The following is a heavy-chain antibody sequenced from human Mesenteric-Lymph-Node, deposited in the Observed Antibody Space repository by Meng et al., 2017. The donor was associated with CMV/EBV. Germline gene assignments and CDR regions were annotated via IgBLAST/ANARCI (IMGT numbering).Heavy chain of an antibody. CDR1: GGSFSGYY. CDR2: IIHSGST. CDR3: ARGNWFDP. Sequence: GSLRLSCAVYGGSFSGYYWSWIRQPPGKGLEWIGEIIHSGSTNYNPSLKSRVTISVDTSKNQFSLKLSSVTAADTAVYYCARGNWFDPWGQGTLVTVSS. V-gene: IGHV4-34*01. J-gene: IGHJ5*02.